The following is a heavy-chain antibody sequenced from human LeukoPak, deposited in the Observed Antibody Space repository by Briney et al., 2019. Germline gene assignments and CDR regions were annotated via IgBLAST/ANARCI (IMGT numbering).Heavy chain of an antibody. Sequence: GGSLRLSCTASGFTFSSYAMNWVRQAPGKGLEWVAVIWYDGSNKYYADSVKGRFTISRDNSKNTLYLQMNSLRAEDTAVYYCAREDYYYDSSGLVFDYWGQGTLVTVSS. V-gene: IGHV3-33*08. CDR3: AREDYYYDSSGLVFDY. CDR1: GFTFSSYA. D-gene: IGHD3-22*01. CDR2: IWYDGSNK. J-gene: IGHJ4*02.